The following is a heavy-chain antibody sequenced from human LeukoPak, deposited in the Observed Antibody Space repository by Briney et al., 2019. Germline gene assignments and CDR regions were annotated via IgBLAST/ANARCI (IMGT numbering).Heavy chain of an antibody. CDR1: GGSFSGYY. CDR2: INHSGST. CDR3: ARSPVGVGPAAM. D-gene: IGHD2-2*01. V-gene: IGHV4-34*01. Sequence: PSETLSLTCAVYGGSFSGYYWSWIRQPPGKGLEWIGEINHSGSTNYNPSLKSRVTISVDTSKNQFSLKLSSVTAADTAVYYCARSPVGVGPAAMWGQGTLVTVSS. J-gene: IGHJ4*02.